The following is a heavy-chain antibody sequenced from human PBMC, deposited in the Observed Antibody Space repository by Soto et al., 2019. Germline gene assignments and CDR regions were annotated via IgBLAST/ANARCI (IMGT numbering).Heavy chain of an antibody. V-gene: IGHV3-21*01. CDR1: GFMFSSYT. CDR3: ATPYYYNH. CDR2: ITSNSDHI. Sequence: GGSLRLSCAASGFMFSSYTMSWVRQAPGKGLEWLSSITSNSDHIDYADSVRGRFTVSRDNARKSLYLQMDSLGAEDTGVYYCATPYYYNHWGPGTLVTVSS. J-gene: IGHJ4*02.